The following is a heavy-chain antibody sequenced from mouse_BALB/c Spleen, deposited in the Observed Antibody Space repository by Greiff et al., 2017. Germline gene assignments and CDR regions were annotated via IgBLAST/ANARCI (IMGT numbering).Heavy chain of an antibody. CDR2: ISYDGSN. V-gene: IGHV3-6*02. J-gene: IGHJ4*01. CDR3: ARDRGGNYVDYYYAMDY. Sequence: EVQLQESGPGLVKPSQSLSLTCSVTGYSITSGYYWNWIRQFPGNKLEWMGYISYDGSNNYNPSLKNRISITRDTSKNQFFLKLNSVTTEDTATYYCARDRGGNYVDYYYAMDYWGQGTSVTVSS. CDR1: GYSITSGYY. D-gene: IGHD2-1*01.